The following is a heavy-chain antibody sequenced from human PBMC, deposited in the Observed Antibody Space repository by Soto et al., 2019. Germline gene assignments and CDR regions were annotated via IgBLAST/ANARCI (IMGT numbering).Heavy chain of an antibody. D-gene: IGHD6-13*01. Sequence: SETLSLTCTVSGGSISNYYWNWIRQPPGKGLEWIGYIYYSGSTNYNPSLKSRVAISVDMSKNQFSLKLSSVTAADTAVYYCARGAYSSSWYTIDPWGQGNLVTVSS. CDR2: IYYSGST. V-gene: IGHV4-59*01. J-gene: IGHJ5*02. CDR3: ARGAYSSSWYTIDP. CDR1: GGSISNYY.